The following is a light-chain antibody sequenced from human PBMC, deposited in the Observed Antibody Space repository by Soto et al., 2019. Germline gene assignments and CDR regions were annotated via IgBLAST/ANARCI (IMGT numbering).Light chain of an antibody. CDR1: YSLVSSDGNTY. Sequence: DVVMTQSPLSLPVTLGQPASISCRSSYSLVSSDGNTYLNWFHQRPGQSPRRLIYKISERDSGVPDRFSGSGSGTDFTLKISRVEAEDVGIYYCMQSIHWPYTFGQGTKLAIK. V-gene: IGKV2-30*01. CDR3: MQSIHWPYT. J-gene: IGKJ2*01. CDR2: KIS.